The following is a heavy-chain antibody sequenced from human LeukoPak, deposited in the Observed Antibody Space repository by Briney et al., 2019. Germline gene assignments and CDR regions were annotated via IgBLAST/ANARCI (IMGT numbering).Heavy chain of an antibody. V-gene: IGHV3-48*02. J-gene: IGHJ4*02. D-gene: IGHD6-13*01. CDR3: ARDMVTGQQLALHDY. CDR1: GVTFTSDS. Sequence: GGTLRLSCAASGVTFTSDSMKWVRQAPGKGLEWLSYISGSSSVIFYADSVEGRFTVSRDNAKNSLYLQMNILRDEETAVYYCARDMVTGQQLALHDYWGQGTLVTVSS. CDR2: ISGSSSVI.